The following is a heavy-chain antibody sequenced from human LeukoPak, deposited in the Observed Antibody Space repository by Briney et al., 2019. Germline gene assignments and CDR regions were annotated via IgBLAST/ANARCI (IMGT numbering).Heavy chain of an antibody. CDR1: GFTVSSNY. V-gene: IGHV3-53*01. J-gene: IGHJ4*02. CDR3: ASPELYSYGHEAFDY. D-gene: IGHD5-18*01. Sequence: GGSLRLSCTVSGFTVSSNYMSWVRQAPGKGLEWVSILYSGGSAYYADSVKGRFTISRDNSKNTVYLQMNSLRAEDTAVYYCASPELYSYGHEAFDYWGQGTLVTVSS. CDR2: LYSGGSA.